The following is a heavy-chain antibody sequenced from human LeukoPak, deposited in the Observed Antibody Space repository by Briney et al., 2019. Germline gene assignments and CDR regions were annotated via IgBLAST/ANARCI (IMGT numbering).Heavy chain of an antibody. V-gene: IGHV4-34*01. CDR2: INHSGST. CDR1: GGSFSGYY. J-gene: IGHJ5*02. D-gene: IGHD2-15*01. CDR3: ARDRYCSGGSCYLGWFDP. Sequence: PSETLSLTCAVYGGSFSGYYWSWIRQPPGKGLKWIGEINHSGSTNYNPSLKGRVTISVDASKNLFALKLSSVTAADTAVYYCARDRYCSGGSCYLGWFDPWGQGTLVTVSS.